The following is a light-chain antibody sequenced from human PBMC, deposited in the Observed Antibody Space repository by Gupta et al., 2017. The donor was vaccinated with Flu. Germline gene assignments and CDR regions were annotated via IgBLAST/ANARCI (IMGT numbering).Light chain of an antibody. CDR3: QQCNNYPPT. Sequence: PSTLSASAGDRVTITCRASQSINSWLTWYQQKPGKAPKVLIYKASTLESGVPSRFSGSGSGTEFTLTISSLQPDDFATYYCQQCNNYPPTFGPGTKVEIK. CDR1: QSINSW. V-gene: IGKV1-5*03. CDR2: KAS. J-gene: IGKJ3*01.